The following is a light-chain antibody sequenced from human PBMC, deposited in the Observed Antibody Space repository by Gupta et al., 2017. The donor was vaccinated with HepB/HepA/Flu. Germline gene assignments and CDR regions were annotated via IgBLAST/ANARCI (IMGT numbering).Light chain of an antibody. CDR2: YSS. Sequence: DIQMTQSPSSLSASVGDRVTITCRASQVIGNYLAWFQQKPGKVPKLLIYYSSNLQSGVPSRFSGSASGTXFTLTIXNLQPEDVATYYCQKYNSAPFTFGXGTKVD. CDR1: QVIGNY. CDR3: QKYNSAPFT. J-gene: IGKJ3*01. V-gene: IGKV1-27*01.